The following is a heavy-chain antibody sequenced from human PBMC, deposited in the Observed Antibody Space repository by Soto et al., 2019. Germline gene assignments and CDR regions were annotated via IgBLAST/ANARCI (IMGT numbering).Heavy chain of an antibody. D-gene: IGHD2-21*02. J-gene: IGHJ5*02. CDR2: ISYDGSNK. Sequence: QVQLVESGGGVVQPGRSRRLSCAASGFTFSSYAMHWVRQAPGKGLEWVAVISYDGSNKYYADSVKGRFTISRENSKNTLYLQMNSLRAEDTAVYYCARDQVVVTAIRGWFDPWGQGTLVTVSS. V-gene: IGHV3-30-3*01. CDR1: GFTFSSYA. CDR3: ARDQVVVTAIRGWFDP.